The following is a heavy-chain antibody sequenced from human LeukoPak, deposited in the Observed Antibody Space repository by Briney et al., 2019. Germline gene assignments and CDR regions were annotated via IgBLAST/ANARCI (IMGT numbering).Heavy chain of an antibody. J-gene: IGHJ3*02. D-gene: IGHD1-26*01. CDR1: GHSISSGHY. V-gene: IGHV4-38-2*02. CDR3: ARDLVGATGWDAFDI. Sequence: SETLSLTCAVSGHSISSGHYWGWIRQPPGKGLEWIGSLYNSGTTYYNPSLKSRATISVDTSKNQFSLKLSSVTAADTAVYYCARDLVGATGWDAFDIWGQGTMVTVSS. CDR2: LYNSGTT.